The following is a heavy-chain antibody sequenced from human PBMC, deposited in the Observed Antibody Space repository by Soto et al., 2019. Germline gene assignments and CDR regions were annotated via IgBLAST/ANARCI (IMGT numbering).Heavy chain of an antibody. J-gene: IGHJ4*02. CDR3: ARDPVRGDNYNFDH. Sequence: VGSLRFSCAASGFTFTRYSMNWVRQAPGKGLEWVSSISSTTNYIYYGDSMKGRFTISRDNADNSLFLQMNSLRTEDTAVYYCARDPVRGDNYNFDHWGQGTLVTVSS. D-gene: IGHD3-10*01. CDR1: GFTFTRYS. CDR2: ISSTTNYI. V-gene: IGHV3-21*01.